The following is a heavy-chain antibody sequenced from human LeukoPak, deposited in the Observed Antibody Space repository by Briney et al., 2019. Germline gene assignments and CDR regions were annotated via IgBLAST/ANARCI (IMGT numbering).Heavy chain of an antibody. CDR2: IYYSGST. D-gene: IGHD6-19*01. J-gene: IGHJ5*02. CDR1: GGSISSSSYY. Sequence: SETLSLTCTVSGGSISSSSYYWGWIRQPPGKGLEWIGSIYYSGSTYYNPSLKSRVTISVDTSKNQFSLKLSSVTAADTAVYYCAGYQQWLVNWFDPWGQGTLVTVSS. V-gene: IGHV4-39*01. CDR3: AGYQQWLVNWFDP.